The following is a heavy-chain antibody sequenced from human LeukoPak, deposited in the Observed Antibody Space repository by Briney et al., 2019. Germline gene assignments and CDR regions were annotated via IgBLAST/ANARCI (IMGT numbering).Heavy chain of an antibody. V-gene: IGHV1-46*01. D-gene: IGHD3-3*01. CDR1: GYTFTNYY. CDR3: ARGPHKRTYDRDNWFDP. CDR2: INPSSGTT. Sequence: ASVKVSCKASGYTFTNYYMVWVRQAPGQGLEWMGIINPSSGTTNYAQKFQGRVTMTRDMSTSAVYMELSSLRSEDTAVYYCARGPHKRTYDRDNWFDPWGQGTLVTVSS. J-gene: IGHJ5*02.